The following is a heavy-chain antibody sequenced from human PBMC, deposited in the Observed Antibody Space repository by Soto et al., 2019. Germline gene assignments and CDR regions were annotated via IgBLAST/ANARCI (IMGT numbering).Heavy chain of an antibody. CDR1: GYTFTDYY. J-gene: IGHJ6*02. Sequence: ASVKVSCKASGYTFTDYYMHWLRQAPGQGLEWMGWINPNSGGTNYAQKFQGWVTMTRDTSISTAYMELSRLRSDDTAVYYCARGKVLRYFDWLFRHPQYYYGMDVWGQGTTVTVSS. CDR3: ARGKVLRYFDWLFRHPQYYYGMDV. V-gene: IGHV1-2*04. D-gene: IGHD3-9*01. CDR2: INPNSGGT.